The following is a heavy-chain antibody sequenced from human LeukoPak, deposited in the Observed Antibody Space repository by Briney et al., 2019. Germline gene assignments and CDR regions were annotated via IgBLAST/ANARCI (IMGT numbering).Heavy chain of an antibody. CDR1: GGSFSSYY. D-gene: IGHD2-2*02. V-gene: IGHV4-34*01. Sequence: SETLSLTCAVYGGSFSSYYWSWIRQPPGKGLEWIGEVNHSGGTNYNPSLKSRGTISVDTSKNQFSLKLSSVTAADTAVYYCARRGGYCSSTSCYNYYYGMDVWGQGTTVTVSS. CDR2: VNHSGGT. CDR3: ARRGGYCSSTSCYNYYYGMDV. J-gene: IGHJ6*02.